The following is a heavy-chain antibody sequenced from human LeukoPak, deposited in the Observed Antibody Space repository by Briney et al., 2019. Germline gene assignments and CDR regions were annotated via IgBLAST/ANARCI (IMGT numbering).Heavy chain of an antibody. J-gene: IGHJ4*02. CDR2: IYYSGST. Sequence: SETLSLTCTVSGGSISSYYWSWIRQPPGKGLEWIGYIYYSGSTNYNPSLKSRVTISVDTSKNQLSLKPSSVTAADTAVYYCARNLGFLSDWGQGTLVTVSS. D-gene: IGHD3-10*01. CDR1: GGSISSYY. CDR3: ARNLGFLSD. V-gene: IGHV4-59*01.